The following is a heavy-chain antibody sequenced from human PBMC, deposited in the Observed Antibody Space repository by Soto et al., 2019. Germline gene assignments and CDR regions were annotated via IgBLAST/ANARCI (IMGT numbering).Heavy chain of an antibody. CDR3: AKPYGPLAFDY. CDR1: GFTFSVLA. V-gene: IGHV3-23*01. Sequence: GGSLRLSCATSGFTFSVLAMTWVRQAPGKGLEWVSTMKTDGRKYYADSVKGRFTISIDNSKNLLHLQMDSLRAEDTAIYYCAKPYGPLAFDYWGQGTLVTVSS. J-gene: IGHJ4*02. CDR2: MKTDGRK. D-gene: IGHD3-10*01.